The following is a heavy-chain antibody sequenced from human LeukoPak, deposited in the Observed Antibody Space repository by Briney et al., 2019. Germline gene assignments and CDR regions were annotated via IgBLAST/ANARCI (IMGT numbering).Heavy chain of an antibody. CDR2: IYYSGST. D-gene: IGHD3-10*01. J-gene: IGHJ4*02. CDR1: GDSISNSDYY. CDR3: AGQRLLWFGESNSGLDY. Sequence: PSETLSLTCTLSGDSISNSDYYWNWIRQPPGKGLEWIGYIYYSGSTNYNPSLKSRVTMSVDTSKNQFSLKLTSVTAADTAVYYCAGQRLLWFGESNSGLDYWGQGTLVTVSS. V-gene: IGHV4-61*05.